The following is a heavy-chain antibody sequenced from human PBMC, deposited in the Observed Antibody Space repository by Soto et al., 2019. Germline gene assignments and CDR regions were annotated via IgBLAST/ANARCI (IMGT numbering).Heavy chain of an antibody. CDR3: AILGLRYFDWLPSRYYGMDV. D-gene: IGHD3-9*01. CDR1: GGSISSGGYS. Sequence: SETLSLTCAVSGGSISSGGYSWSWIRQPPGKGLEWIGYIYHSGSTYYNPSLKSRVTISVDTSKNQFSLKLSSVTAADTAVYYCAILGLRYFDWLPSRYYGMDVWGQGTTVTVSS. J-gene: IGHJ6*02. V-gene: IGHV4-30-2*01. CDR2: IYHSGST.